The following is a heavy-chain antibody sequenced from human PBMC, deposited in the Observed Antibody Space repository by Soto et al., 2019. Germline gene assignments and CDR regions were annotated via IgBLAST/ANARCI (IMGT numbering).Heavy chain of an antibody. D-gene: IGHD4-17*01. J-gene: IGHJ4*02. CDR2: IKNKADGGTA. CDR1: GVTVPNAW. V-gene: IGHV3-15*05. Sequence: GGSLGISCAASGVTVPNAWLSWVRLAQGQVLEWVGRIKNKADGGTADYAASVRGRFTISRDDSRNTLFLQMNSLEIEDTAIYYCTTDPGDYQDFWGQGT. CDR3: TTDPGDYQDF.